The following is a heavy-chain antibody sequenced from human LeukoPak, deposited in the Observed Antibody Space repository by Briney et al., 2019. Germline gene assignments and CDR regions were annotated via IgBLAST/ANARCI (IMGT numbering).Heavy chain of an antibody. CDR3: ARNNIVVVPAANDYYYYYGMDV. Sequence: ASVTVSCKASGYAFTDYSMHWVRQAPGQGLEWMGRINPNNGGTNYAQKFQGRVTMTRDTSISTAYMELSRLRSDDTAIYYCARNNIVVVPAANDYYYYYGMDVWGQGTTVTVSS. D-gene: IGHD2-2*01. V-gene: IGHV1-2*06. J-gene: IGHJ6*02. CDR2: INPNNGGT. CDR1: GYAFTDYS.